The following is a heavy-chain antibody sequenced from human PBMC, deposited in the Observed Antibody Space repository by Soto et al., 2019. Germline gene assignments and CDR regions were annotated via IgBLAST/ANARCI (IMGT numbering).Heavy chain of an antibody. J-gene: IGHJ4*02. Sequence: QVQLVESGGGVVQPGRSLRLSCAASGFTFSSSGMHWVRQAPGEGLEWVGVIYYDGSEQYYGDSVKGRFTISRDNSKNPLYLQMNSLRDEDTAVYYCAKEESSGWYRTADYWGQGTLVTVSS. CDR1: GFTFSSSG. D-gene: IGHD6-19*01. CDR2: IYYDGSEQ. CDR3: AKEESSGWYRTADY. V-gene: IGHV3-30*18.